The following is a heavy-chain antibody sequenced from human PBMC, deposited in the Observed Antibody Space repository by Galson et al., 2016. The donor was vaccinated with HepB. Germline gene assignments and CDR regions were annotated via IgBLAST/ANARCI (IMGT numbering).Heavy chain of an antibody. V-gene: IGHV3-43*01. Sequence: SLRLSCAASGFTFDDYTMHWVRQAPGKGLEWVAIITWDGLSQTYVDSVKGRFTISRDNSKNSLYLEMNGLRTEDTALYYCGRDWGSLWESSATGMDVWGERTTVAASS. D-gene: IGHD1-26*01. CDR3: GRDWGSLWESSATGMDV. CDR2: ITWDGLSQ. J-gene: IGHJ6*04. CDR1: GFTFDDYT.